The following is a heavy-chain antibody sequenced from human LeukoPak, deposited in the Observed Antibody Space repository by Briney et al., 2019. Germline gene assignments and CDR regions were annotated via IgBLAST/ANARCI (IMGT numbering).Heavy chain of an antibody. D-gene: IGHD3-16*02. CDR1: GGSFSGYY. V-gene: IGHV4-34*01. J-gene: IGHJ3*02. CDR3: ARFMITFGGVIPYHAFDI. CDR2: INHSGGT. Sequence: PSETLSLTCAVYGGSFSGYYWSWIRQPPGKGLEWIGEINHSGGTNYNPSLKSRVTISVDTSKNQFSLKLSSVTAADTAVYYCARFMITFGGVIPYHAFDIWGQGTMVTVSS.